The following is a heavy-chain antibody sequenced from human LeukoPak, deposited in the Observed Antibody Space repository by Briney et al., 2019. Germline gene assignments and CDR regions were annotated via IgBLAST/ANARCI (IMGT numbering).Heavy chain of an antibody. CDR1: GFTFSSYG. V-gene: IGHV3-23*01. CDR3: AKGPYIHSSSPTYNWFDP. D-gene: IGHD6-13*01. CDR2: ISGSGGST. J-gene: IGHJ5*02. Sequence: GRSLRLSCAASGFTFSSYGMHWVRQAPGKGLEWVSAISGSGGSTYYADSVKGRFTISRDNSKNTLYLQMNSLRAEDTAVYYCAKGPYIHSSSPTYNWFDPWGQGTLVTVSS.